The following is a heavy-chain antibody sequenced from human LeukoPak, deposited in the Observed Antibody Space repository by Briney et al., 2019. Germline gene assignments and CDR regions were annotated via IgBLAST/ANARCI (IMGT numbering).Heavy chain of an antibody. CDR3: ARGGYDSSGYPSKFDY. CDR1: GYTFTGYY. V-gene: IGHV1-2*02. CDR2: INPNSGGT. J-gene: IGHJ4*02. D-gene: IGHD3-22*01. Sequence: GASVKVSCKASGYTFTGYYMHWVRQAPGQGLEWMGWINPNSGGTNYAQKFQGRVTMTRDTSISTAYMELSSLRSDDTAVYYCARGGYDSSGYPSKFDYWGQGTLVTVSS.